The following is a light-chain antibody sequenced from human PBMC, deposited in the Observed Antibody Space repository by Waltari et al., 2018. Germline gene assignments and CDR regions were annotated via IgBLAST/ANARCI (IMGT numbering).Light chain of an antibody. Sequence: EIVMTQSPGPLSVSPGERVTLSCRASQSVSSSLDWYQHKPGQAPRLLIYGASTRATGIPARFSGSGSGTEFVLTISTVQSEDFALYYCQQYNNWSTFGQGTKVEIK. J-gene: IGKJ1*01. CDR3: QQYNNWST. V-gene: IGKV3-15*01. CDR2: GAS. CDR1: QSVSSS.